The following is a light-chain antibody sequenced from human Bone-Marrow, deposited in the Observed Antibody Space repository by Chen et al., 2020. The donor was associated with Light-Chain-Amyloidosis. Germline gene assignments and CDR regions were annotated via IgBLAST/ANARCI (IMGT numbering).Light chain of an antibody. CDR3: QQYYSTPLT. CDR1: QSVSSY. CDR2: DAS. J-gene: IGKJ1*01. V-gene: IGKV3-11*01. Sequence: EIVLTQSPATLSLSPVERATLSCRASQSVSSYLAWYQQKPGQAPRLLIYDASNRATGIPDRFSGSGSGTDFTLTISSLEPEDFAVYYCQQYYSTPLTFGQGTRVEIK.